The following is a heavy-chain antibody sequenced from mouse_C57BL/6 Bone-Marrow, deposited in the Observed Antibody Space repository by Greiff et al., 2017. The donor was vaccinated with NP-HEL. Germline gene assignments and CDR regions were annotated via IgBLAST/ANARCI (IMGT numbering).Heavy chain of an antibody. CDR3: ASTYYGYDYAMDY. CDR2: IYPGSGST. CDR1: GYTFTSYW. Sequence: QVQLQQSGAELVKPGASVKMSCKASGYTFTSYWITWVKQRPGQGLEWIGDIYPGSGSTNYNEKFKSKATLTVDTSSSTAYMQLSSLTSEDSAVYYCASTYYGYDYAMDYWGQGTSVTVSS. J-gene: IGHJ4*01. V-gene: IGHV1-55*01. D-gene: IGHD2-9*01.